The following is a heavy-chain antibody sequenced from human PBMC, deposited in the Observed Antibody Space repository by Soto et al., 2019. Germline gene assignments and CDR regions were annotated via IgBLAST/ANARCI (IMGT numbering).Heavy chain of an antibody. Sequence: GGSLRLSCAASGFTFSSYAMSWVRQAPGKGLEWVSAISGSGGSTYYADSVKGRFTISRDNSKNTLYLQMNSLRAEDTAVYYCAKVIAAAGTGYYYGMDVRGQGTTVTVSS. D-gene: IGHD6-13*01. J-gene: IGHJ6*02. CDR2: ISGSGGST. CDR1: GFTFSSYA. V-gene: IGHV3-23*01. CDR3: AKVIAAAGTGYYYGMDV.